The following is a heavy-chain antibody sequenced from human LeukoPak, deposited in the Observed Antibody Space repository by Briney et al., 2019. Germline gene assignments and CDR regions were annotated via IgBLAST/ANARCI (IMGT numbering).Heavy chain of an antibody. CDR3: ARMMAGSLTYYYDLGLLGVVDY. J-gene: IGHJ4*02. CDR2: IYYSGST. D-gene: IGHD3-22*01. V-gene: IGHV4-59*01. Sequence: SETLSLTCTVSGGSISSYYWSWIRQPPGKGLEWIGYIYYSGSTNYNPSLKSRVTISVDTSRNQFSLKLSSVTAADTAVYYCARMMAGSLTYYYDLGLLGVVDYWGQGTLVTVSS. CDR1: GGSISSYY.